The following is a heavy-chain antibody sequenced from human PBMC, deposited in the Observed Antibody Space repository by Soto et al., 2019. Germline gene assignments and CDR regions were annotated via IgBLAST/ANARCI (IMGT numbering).Heavy chain of an antibody. CDR1: GHTFTSYT. V-gene: IGHV1-3*01. CDR3: ARGDYQLLYYFDY. D-gene: IGHD2-2*01. J-gene: IGHJ4*02. Sequence: QVQVVQSGAEVKKPGASVKVSCKASGHTFTSYTMHWVRQAPGQRLEWMGWINAGNGNTKYSQKFQGRVTITRDTSASAAYMELGSLRSDDTAVYYCARGDYQLLYYFDYWGQGTLVTVSS. CDR2: INAGNGNT.